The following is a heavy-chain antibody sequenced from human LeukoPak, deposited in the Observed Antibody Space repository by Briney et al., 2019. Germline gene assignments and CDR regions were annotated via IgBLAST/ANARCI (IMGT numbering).Heavy chain of an antibody. CDR3: AKGSGIQLWLKPFDY. D-gene: IGHD5-18*01. CDR1: GFTFSSYA. V-gene: IGHV3-23*01. J-gene: IGHJ4*02. CDR2: ISGSGGST. Sequence: GGSLRLSCAASGFTFSSYAMRWVRQVPGKGLEWVSAISGSGGSTYYADSVKGRFTISRDNSKNTLYLQMNSLRAEDTAVYYCAKGSGIQLWLKPFDYWGQGTLVTVSS.